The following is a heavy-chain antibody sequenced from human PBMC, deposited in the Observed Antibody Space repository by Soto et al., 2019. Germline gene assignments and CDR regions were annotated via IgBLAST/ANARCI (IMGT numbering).Heavy chain of an antibody. J-gene: IGHJ6*02. D-gene: IGHD2-2*01. CDR2: INPNSGGT. V-gene: IGHV1-2*04. Sequence: GASVKVSCKASGYTFTGYYMHWVRQAPGQGLEWMGWINPNSGGTNYAQKFQGWVTMTRDTSISTAYMELSRLRSDDTAVYYCAREGLVVVPAPVDTGYYYYGMDVWGQGTTVTVS. CDR3: AREGLVVVPAPVDTGYYYYGMDV. CDR1: GYTFTGYY.